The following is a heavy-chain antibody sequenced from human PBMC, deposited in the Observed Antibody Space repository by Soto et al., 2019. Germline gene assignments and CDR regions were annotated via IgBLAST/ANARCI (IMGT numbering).Heavy chain of an antibody. J-gene: IGHJ6*02. CDR1: GGTFSSYA. Sequence: QVQLVQSGAEVKKPGSSVKVSCKASGGTFSSYAISWVRQAPGQELEWMGGIIPIFGTANYAQKFQGRVTITADESTSTAYMELSSLRSEDTAVYYCSLVLCSSTSCYTNYYYGMDVWGQGTTVTVSS. V-gene: IGHV1-69*01. CDR3: SLVLCSSTSCYTNYYYGMDV. D-gene: IGHD2-2*02. CDR2: IIPIFGTA.